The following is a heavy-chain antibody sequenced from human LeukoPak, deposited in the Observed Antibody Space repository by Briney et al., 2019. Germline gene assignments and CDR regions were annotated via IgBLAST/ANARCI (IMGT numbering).Heavy chain of an antibody. CDR2: INPSSGDP. CDR1: GYTFTGYY. CDR3: ARVIALAGSLFFDY. V-gene: IGHV1-2*02. J-gene: IGHJ4*02. Sequence: ASVKVSCKASGYTFTGYYMHWVRQAPGQGLEWMGWINPSSGDPNDAQKFQGRVTMTRDTSITTAYMELSRLTSDDTAVYYCARVIALAGSLFFDYWGQGTLVTVSS. D-gene: IGHD6-19*01.